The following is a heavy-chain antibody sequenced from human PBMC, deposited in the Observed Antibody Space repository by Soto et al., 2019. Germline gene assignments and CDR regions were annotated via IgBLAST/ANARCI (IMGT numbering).Heavy chain of an antibody. CDR1: GGSISSYY. CDR3: ARGWGKVFFDF. CDR2: INYSGST. Sequence: QVQLQESGPGLVKPSETLSLTCTVSGGSISSYYWSWIRQPPGKGLEWIGYINYSGSTNYNPSLRXGXTXSXXTSKNLFPLKLSSVTAADTAVYYCARGWGKVFFDFWGQGPLVTVSS. D-gene: IGHD3-16*01. J-gene: IGHJ4*02. V-gene: IGHV4-59*01.